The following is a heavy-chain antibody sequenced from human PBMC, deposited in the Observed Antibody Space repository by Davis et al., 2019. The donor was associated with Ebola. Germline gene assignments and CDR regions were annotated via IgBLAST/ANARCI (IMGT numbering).Heavy chain of an antibody. CDR1: GYSFTSYC. CDR3: ARRRNTVGDPFDP. Sequence: GESLKISCKGSGYSFTSYCIGSLRLMPGKGLEWMGIIYPGDSDTRYSPSFQGQVTISADKSITTAYLQWSSLKASDTAMYDCARRRNTVGDPFDPWGQGTLVTVSS. CDR2: IYPGDSDT. D-gene: IGHD1-26*01. V-gene: IGHV5-51*01. J-gene: IGHJ5*02.